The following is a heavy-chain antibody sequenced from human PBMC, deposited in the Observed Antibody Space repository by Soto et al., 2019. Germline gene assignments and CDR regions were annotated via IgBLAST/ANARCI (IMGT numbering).Heavy chain of an antibody. J-gene: IGHJ4*02. CDR3: ARDIVYSSID. CDR2: IYYSGST. CDR1: GGSISSGGYD. V-gene: IGHV4-31*03. D-gene: IGHD6-13*01. Sequence: SEPLSLTCTVSGGSISSGGYDWSWIRQHPGKGLEWIGYIYYSGSTYYNPSHKSRVTISVDTSKNQFSLKLSSVTAADTAVYYCARDIVYSSIDWGQGTLVTVSS.